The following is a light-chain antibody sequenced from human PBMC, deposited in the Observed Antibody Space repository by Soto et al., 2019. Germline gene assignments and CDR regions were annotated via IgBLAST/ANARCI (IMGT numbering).Light chain of an antibody. CDR1: QSLLNSNGYNY. CDR2: LGS. V-gene: IGKV2-28*01. J-gene: IGKJ1*01. CDR3: MQPLQPPRT. Sequence: DIVMTQSPLSLPVTPGEPASISCRSSQSLLNSNGYNYLNWYLQKPGQSPQLLIYLGSYRASGVXDXXNGSGSGTDFTLKISRVEDEDVGVYYCMQPLQPPRTFGQGTKVEI.